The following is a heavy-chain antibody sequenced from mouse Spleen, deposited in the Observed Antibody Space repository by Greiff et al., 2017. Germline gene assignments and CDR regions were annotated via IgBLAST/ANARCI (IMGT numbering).Heavy chain of an antibody. Sequence: QVQLQQPGAELVKPGASVKLSCKASGYTFTSYWMQWVKQRPGQGLEWIGEIDPSDSYTNYNQKFKGKATLTVDTSSSTAYMQLSSLTSEDSAVYYCARSIYYGNRAWFAYWGQGTLVTVSA. CDR1: GYTFTSYW. CDR3: ARSIYYGNRAWFAY. D-gene: IGHD2-1*01. J-gene: IGHJ3*01. V-gene: IGHV1-50*01. CDR2: IDPSDSYT.